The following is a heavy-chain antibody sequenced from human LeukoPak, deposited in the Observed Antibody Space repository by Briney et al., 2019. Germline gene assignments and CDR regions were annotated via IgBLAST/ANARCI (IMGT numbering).Heavy chain of an antibody. Sequence: GASVKVSCKASGGTFSSYAISWVRQAPGQGLEWMGGIIPIFGTANYAQKFQGRVTITADKSTSTAYMELSSLRSEDTAVYYCARDGFGHYYDSSGYDYWGQGTLVTVSS. CDR1: GGTFSSYA. CDR3: ARDGFGHYYDSSGYDY. D-gene: IGHD3-22*01. V-gene: IGHV1-69*06. J-gene: IGHJ4*02. CDR2: IIPIFGTA.